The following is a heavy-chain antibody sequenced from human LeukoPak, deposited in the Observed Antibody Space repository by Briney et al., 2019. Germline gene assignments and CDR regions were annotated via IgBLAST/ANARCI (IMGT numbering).Heavy chain of an antibody. V-gene: IGHV3-23*01. J-gene: IGHJ4*02. CDR2: ISGSGGST. CDR3: AKVGDYYYDSSGYSPFDY. D-gene: IGHD3-22*01. CDR1: GFTFSSYA. Sequence: PGGSLRLSCAASGFTFSSYAMSWVRQAPGKGLEWVSAISGSGGSTYYADSVKGRFTISRDNSKNTLYLQMNSLRAEDTAVYYRAKVGDYYYDSSGYSPFDYWGQGTLVTVSS.